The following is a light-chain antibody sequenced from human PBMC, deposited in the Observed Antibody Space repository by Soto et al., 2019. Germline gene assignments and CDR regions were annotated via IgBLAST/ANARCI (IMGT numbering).Light chain of an antibody. V-gene: IGKV3D-20*02. Sequence: EIVLTQSPGTLSLSPGERATLSCRASQSVSSSYLAWYQQKPGQAPRLLIYGASSRATGIPDRFSGSGSGTDFTLTISRLEPEDFEVYYCQQRRYWPVTFGQGTKVEIK. J-gene: IGKJ1*01. CDR3: QQRRYWPVT. CDR1: QSVSSSY. CDR2: GAS.